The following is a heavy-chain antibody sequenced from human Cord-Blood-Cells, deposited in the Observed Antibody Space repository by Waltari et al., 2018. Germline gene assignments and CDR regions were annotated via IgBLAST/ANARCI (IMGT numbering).Heavy chain of an antibody. V-gene: IGHV4-34*01. J-gene: IGHJ5*02. D-gene: IGHD4-17*01. Sequence: QVQLQQWGAGLLKPSETLSLTCAVYGGSFSAYYWSWIRHPPGKGLEWIGEINHSGSTNYNPSLKSRVTISVDTSKNQFSLKLSSVTAADTAVYYCARRTRDYGGNYNWFDPWGQGTLVTVSS. CDR3: ARRTRDYGGNYNWFDP. CDR2: INHSGST. CDR1: GGSFSAYY.